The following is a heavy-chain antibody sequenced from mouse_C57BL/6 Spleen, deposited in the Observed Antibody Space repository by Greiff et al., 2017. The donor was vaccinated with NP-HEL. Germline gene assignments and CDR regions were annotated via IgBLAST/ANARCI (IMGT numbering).Heavy chain of an antibody. CDR1: GYTFTDYE. V-gene: IGHV1-15*01. Sequence: VQGVESGAELVRPGASVTLSCKASGYTFTDYEMHWVKQTPVHGLEWIGAIDPETGGTAYNQKFKGKAILTADKSSSTAYMELRSLTSEDSAVNYCTGGVAWFAYWGQGTLVTVSA. CDR2: IDPETGGT. D-gene: IGHD1-1*01. CDR3: TGGVAWFAY. J-gene: IGHJ3*01.